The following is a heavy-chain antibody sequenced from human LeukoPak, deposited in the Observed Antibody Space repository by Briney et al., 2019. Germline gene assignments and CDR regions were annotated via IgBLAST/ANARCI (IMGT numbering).Heavy chain of an antibody. CDR3: ARVGTLRFLEWLPNYYYYYMDV. CDR1: GYTFTSYG. J-gene: IGHJ6*03. D-gene: IGHD3-3*01. Sequence: GASVKVSCKASGYTFTSYGISWVRQTPGHGLEWMGWISAYNGNTNYAQKLQGRVTMTTDTSTSTAYMELRSLRSDDTAVYYCARVGTLRFLEWLPNYYYYYMDVWGKGTTVTVSS. V-gene: IGHV1-18*01. CDR2: ISAYNGNT.